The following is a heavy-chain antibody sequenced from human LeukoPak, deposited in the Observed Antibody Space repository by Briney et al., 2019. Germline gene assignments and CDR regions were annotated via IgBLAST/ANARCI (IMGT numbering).Heavy chain of an antibody. CDR3: ASTVVAATRGFDY. CDR2: IIPIFGTA. J-gene: IGHJ4*02. D-gene: IGHD2-15*01. V-gene: IGHV1-69*05. Sequence: GASVKVSCKASGGTFSSYAISWVRQAPGQGLEWMGRIIPIFGTANYAQKFQGRVTITTDESTSTAYMELSSLRSEDTAVYYCASTVVAATRGFDYWGQGTLVTVSS. CDR1: GGTFSSYA.